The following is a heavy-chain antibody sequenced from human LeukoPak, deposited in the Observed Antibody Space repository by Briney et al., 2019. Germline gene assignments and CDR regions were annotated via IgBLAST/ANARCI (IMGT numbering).Heavy chain of an antibody. CDR3: AKGSYYDSSGSFYFDY. V-gene: IGHV3-23*01. CDR1: GFTFSSYA. J-gene: IGHJ4*02. CDR2: ISGSGDST. D-gene: IGHD3-22*01. Sequence: PGGSLRLSCVVSGFTFSSYAMSWVRQAPGRGLEWVSGISGSGDSTYYADSVKGRFTISRDNSKNTLYVQMNSLGTEDTAAYYCAKGSYYDSSGSFYFDYWGQGTLVTVSS.